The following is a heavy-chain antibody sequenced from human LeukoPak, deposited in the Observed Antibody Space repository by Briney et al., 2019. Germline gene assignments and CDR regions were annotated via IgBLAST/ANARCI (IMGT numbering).Heavy chain of an antibody. V-gene: IGHV3-74*01. CDR3: AKEGTPQVSTWYDL. CDR2: INSDGSTT. Sequence: PGGSLRLSCAASGFTFSNYWMHWVRQAPGEGLMWLSRINSDGSTTTYAGSVKGRFTISRDNAKNTLYLQMNTLRAEDTAVYYCAKEGTPQVSTWYDLWGQGTQVIVSS. J-gene: IGHJ5*02. D-gene: IGHD3-10*01. CDR1: GFTFSNYW.